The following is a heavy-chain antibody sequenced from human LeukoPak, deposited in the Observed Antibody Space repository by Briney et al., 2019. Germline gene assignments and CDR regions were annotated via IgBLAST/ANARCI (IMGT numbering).Heavy chain of an antibody. CDR1: GFTFSSYA. CDR3: ARALHYCSGGSCYYLDY. V-gene: IGHV3-21*01. Sequence: GGSLRLSCAASGFTFSSYAMSWVRQAPGKGLEWVSSISSSSSYIYYADSVKGRFTISRDNAKNSLYLQMNSLRAEDTAVYYCARALHYCSGGSCYYLDYWGQGTLVTVSS. CDR2: ISSSSSYI. J-gene: IGHJ4*02. D-gene: IGHD2-15*01.